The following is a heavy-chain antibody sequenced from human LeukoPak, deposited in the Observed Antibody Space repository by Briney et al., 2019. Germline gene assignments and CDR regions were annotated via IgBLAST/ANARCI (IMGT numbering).Heavy chain of an antibody. CDR3: ARDLGTTNWFDP. CDR1: GFTFSSYW. V-gene: IGHV3-74*01. Sequence: GGSLILSCAASGFTFSSYWMHWVRQSPGEGLVWVSHINTDGRTTTYADSVKGRFTISRDNAKNTLYLQMNSLRAEDTAVYYCARDLGTTNWFDPWGQGTLVTVSS. D-gene: IGHD1-26*01. CDR2: INTDGRTT. J-gene: IGHJ5*02.